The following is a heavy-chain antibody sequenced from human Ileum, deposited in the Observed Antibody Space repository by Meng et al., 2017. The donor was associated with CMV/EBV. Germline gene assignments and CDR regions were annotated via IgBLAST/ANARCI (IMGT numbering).Heavy chain of an antibody. CDR2: IHSGGDT. CDR3: ARDPGYGASVTYDY. V-gene: IGHV3-66*01. J-gene: IGHJ4*02. D-gene: IGHD4-17*01. Sequence: VQVVESGGCLVPPGGYLRISCAASGFTISNTYMSWVRQAPGKGLEWVSVIHSGGDTYYADSVKGRFTISRDNSKNMVYLQMNSLRVEDTAVYHCARDPGYGASVTYDYWGQGTLVTVFS. CDR1: GFTISNTY.